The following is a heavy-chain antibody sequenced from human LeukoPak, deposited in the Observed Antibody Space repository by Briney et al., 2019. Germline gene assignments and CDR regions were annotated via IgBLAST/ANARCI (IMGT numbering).Heavy chain of an antibody. CDR3: ARDLGYSSGPNY. Sequence: GGSLRLSCAASGFSFSSFSMNWVRQAPGEGLGWVSYISGGSSFTYYVDSVKGRFTISRDNAKNSLYLQMNSLRAEDTAVYYCARDLGYSSGPNYWGQGTRVTVSS. V-gene: IGHV3-21*01. CDR1: GFSFSSFS. J-gene: IGHJ4*02. CDR2: ISGGSSFT. D-gene: IGHD6-19*01.